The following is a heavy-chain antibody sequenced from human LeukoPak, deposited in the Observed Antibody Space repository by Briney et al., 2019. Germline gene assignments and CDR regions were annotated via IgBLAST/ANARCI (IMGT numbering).Heavy chain of an antibody. J-gene: IGHJ3*02. CDR3: ARLKTGLFDAFDI. V-gene: IGHV3-7*03. CDR2: IKQDGSEK. CDR1: GFTFSSYW. D-gene: IGHD7-27*01. Sequence: GGSLRLSCAASGFTFSSYWMSWVRQAPGKGLEWVANIKQDGSEKYYVDSVKGRFTISRDNAKNSLYLQINSLRSEDTAVYYCARLKTGLFDAFDIWGQGTMVTVSS.